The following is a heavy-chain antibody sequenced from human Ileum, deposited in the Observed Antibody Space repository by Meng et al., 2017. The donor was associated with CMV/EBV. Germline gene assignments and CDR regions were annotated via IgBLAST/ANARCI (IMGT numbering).Heavy chain of an antibody. D-gene: IGHD3-3*01. V-gene: IGHV3-48*04. CDR3: ARDDTVFGDGVGY. CDR2: INSITSTI. Sequence: GGSLRLSCAASGFSFRSYTMHWVRQAQGKGLEWISSINSITSTIYYADSVSGRFTISSDNAKNLLYLQMNSLKVEDTAIYYFARDDTVFGDGVGYWGQGTLVTVSS. CDR1: GFSFRSYT. J-gene: IGHJ4*02.